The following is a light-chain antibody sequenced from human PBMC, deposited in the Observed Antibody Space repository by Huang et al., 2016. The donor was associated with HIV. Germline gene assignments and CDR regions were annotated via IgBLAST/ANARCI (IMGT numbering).Light chain of an antibody. CDR2: AAS. J-gene: IGKJ3*01. V-gene: IGKV1-39*01. Sequence: DIQMTQSPSSLYASVGDRVTITCRSSQSISNSLNWYQQKPGKAPNLLIYAASTLQSGVPSRFSGRGSGTHFTLNISSLQPEDFATFYCQQSFSSHVTFGPGT. CDR3: QQSFSSHVT. CDR1: QSISNS.